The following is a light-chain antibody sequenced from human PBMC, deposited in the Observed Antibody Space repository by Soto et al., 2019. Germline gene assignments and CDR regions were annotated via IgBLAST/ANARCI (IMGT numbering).Light chain of an antibody. V-gene: IGLV1-44*01. CDR3: AAWDDSLNAVV. Sequence: QSVLTQPPSASGTPGQRVTISCSGSGSNIGSNTVNWYQQLPGTAPKLLVYSINQRPSGVPERFSGSKSGTSASLALSGLQSEDEADYFCAAWDDSLNAVVFGGGTKLTVL. J-gene: IGLJ2*01. CDR2: SIN. CDR1: GSNIGSNT.